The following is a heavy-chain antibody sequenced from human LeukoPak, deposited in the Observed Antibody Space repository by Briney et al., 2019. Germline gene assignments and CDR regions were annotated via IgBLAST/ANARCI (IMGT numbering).Heavy chain of an antibody. CDR1: GGTFSSYA. Sequence: ASVKVSCKASGGTFSSYAISWERQAPGQGLEWMGGIIPIFGTANYAQKFQGRVTITADESTSTAYMELSSLRSEDTAVYYCAIAYCGGDCYTDYYYGMDVWGQGTTVTVSS. V-gene: IGHV1-69*13. CDR2: IIPIFGTA. D-gene: IGHD2-21*02. J-gene: IGHJ6*02. CDR3: AIAYCGGDCYTDYYYGMDV.